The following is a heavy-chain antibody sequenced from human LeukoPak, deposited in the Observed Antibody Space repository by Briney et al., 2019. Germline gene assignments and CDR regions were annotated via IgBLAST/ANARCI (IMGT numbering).Heavy chain of an antibody. CDR2: IWYDGSNK. D-gene: IGHD3-10*01. J-gene: IGHJ4*02. V-gene: IGHV3-33*01. Sequence: GGSLRLSCAASGFTFSSYGMHWVRQAPGKGLEWVAVIWYDGSNKYYADSVKGRFTISRDNSKNTLYLQMNSLRAEDTALYHCARDRGYGSGSYYVDYWGQGTLVTVSS. CDR3: ARDRGYGSGSYYVDY. CDR1: GFTFSSYG.